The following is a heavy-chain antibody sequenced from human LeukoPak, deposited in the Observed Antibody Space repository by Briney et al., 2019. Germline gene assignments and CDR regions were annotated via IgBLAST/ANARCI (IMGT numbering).Heavy chain of an antibody. V-gene: IGHV4-4*02. Sequence: PSETLSLTCVVSGGSIANKWCSWLRQPPGKGLEWIGEIHYNGDTNYISPLKSRVTMSVDRSKNQFSLNLISVTAADTAVYYCASYYHTRGWTFDIWGQGTMVTVSS. CDR1: GGSIANKW. CDR3: ASYYHTRGWTFDI. D-gene: IGHD3-22*01. J-gene: IGHJ3*02. CDR2: IHYNGDT.